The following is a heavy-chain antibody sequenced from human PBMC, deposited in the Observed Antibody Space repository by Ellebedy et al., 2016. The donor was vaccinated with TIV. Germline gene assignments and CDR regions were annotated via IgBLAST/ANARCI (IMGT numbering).Heavy chain of an antibody. CDR1: GFTFSNYS. Sequence: GESLKISCAASGFTFSNYSMNWVRQAPGNGLEWVSSITGSSSYMFYADSVKGRFTISRDNAKNSLYLQMNSLRAEDTAVYYCSRGIAAVMYWGQGTLVTVSS. D-gene: IGHD6-13*01. CDR2: ITGSSSYM. V-gene: IGHV3-21*01. J-gene: IGHJ4*02. CDR3: SRGIAAVMY.